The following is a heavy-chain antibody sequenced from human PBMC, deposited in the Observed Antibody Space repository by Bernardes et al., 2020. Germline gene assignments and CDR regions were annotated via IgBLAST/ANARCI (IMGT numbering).Heavy chain of an antibody. CDR2: ISGSGGST. CDR1: GFTFSSYA. J-gene: IGHJ4*02. CDR3: AKDWAGIAARPTYFDY. V-gene: IGHV3-23*01. D-gene: IGHD6-6*01. Sequence: GGSLRLSCAASGFTFSSYAMSWVRQAPGKGLEWVSAISGSGGSTYYADSVKGRFTISRDNSKNTLYLQMNSLRAEDTAVYYCAKDWAGIAARPTYFDYWGQGTLVTVSS.